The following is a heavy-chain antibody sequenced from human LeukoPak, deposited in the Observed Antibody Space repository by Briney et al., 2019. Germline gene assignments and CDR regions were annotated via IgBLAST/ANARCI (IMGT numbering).Heavy chain of an antibody. Sequence: ASVKVSCKASGYTFTSYYMHWVRQAPGQGLEWMGIINPSGGSTSYAQKFQGRVTMTRDTSTSTVYMELSSLRSEDTAVYYCARADFSGSYPRNYFDYWGQGTLVTVSS. D-gene: IGHD3-10*01. CDR3: ARADFSGSYPRNYFDY. CDR2: INPSGGST. CDR1: GYTFTSYY. J-gene: IGHJ4*02. V-gene: IGHV1-46*01.